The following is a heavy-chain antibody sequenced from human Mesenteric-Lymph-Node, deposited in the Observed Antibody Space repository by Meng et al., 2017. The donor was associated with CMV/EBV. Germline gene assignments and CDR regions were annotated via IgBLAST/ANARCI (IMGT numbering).Heavy chain of an antibody. J-gene: IGHJ4*02. D-gene: IGHD5-12*01. CDR1: GFTFSSYS. CDR2: ISSSSIYI. CDR3: ARIETLRNGGYVC. Sequence: GESLKISCAASGFTFSSYSMHWVRQAPGKGLEWVSSISSSSIYIYYADSLKGRFTISRDNAKNSLYLQMNSLRAEDTAVYYCARIETLRNGGYVCWGQGTLVTVSS. V-gene: IGHV3-21*01.